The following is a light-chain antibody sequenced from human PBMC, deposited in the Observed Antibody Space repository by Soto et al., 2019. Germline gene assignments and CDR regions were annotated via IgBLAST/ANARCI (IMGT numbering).Light chain of an antibody. CDR3: QSYDSSLSGYV. CDR2: ENN. J-gene: IGLJ1*01. V-gene: IGLV1-40*01. CDR1: SSNIGAGYE. Sequence: QSVLTQPPSVSEAPGQRVTISCTGSSSNIGAGYEAHWYQQVPGTAPKLLIYENNNRPSWVPDRFSGSKSGTSASLAITGLQAEYEAEYYCQSYDSSLSGYVFGTGTKLTVL.